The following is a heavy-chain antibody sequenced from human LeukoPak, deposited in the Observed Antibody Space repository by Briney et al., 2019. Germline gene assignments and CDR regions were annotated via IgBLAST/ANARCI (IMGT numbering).Heavy chain of an antibody. J-gene: IGHJ4*02. CDR3: ARARDFWSGSFSFDY. Sequence: GGSLRLSCAASGFTFSSYWMSWVRLAPGRGLEWVANIKQDGSEKYYVDSVKGRFTISRDNAKNSLYLQMNSLRAEDTAVYYCARARDFWSGSFSFDYWGQGTLVTVSS. D-gene: IGHD3-3*01. CDR2: IKQDGSEK. CDR1: GFTFSSYW. V-gene: IGHV3-7*01.